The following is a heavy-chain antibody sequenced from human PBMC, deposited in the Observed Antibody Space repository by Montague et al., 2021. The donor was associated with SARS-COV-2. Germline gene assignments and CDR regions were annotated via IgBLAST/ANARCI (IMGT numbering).Heavy chain of an antibody. CDR3: ARHPTGYPNWFDS. D-gene: IGHD3-9*01. CDR1: GGSISSSNYY. V-gene: IGHV4-39*07. CDR2: MYYSGST. J-gene: IGHJ5*01. Sequence: SETLSLTCTVSGGSISSSNYYWGWIRQPPGEGLEWIGNMYYSGSTYYNPSLKSRVTISIDTSKNQFSLKLSSVTAADTAVYYCARHPTGYPNWFDSWGQGTSVIVSS.